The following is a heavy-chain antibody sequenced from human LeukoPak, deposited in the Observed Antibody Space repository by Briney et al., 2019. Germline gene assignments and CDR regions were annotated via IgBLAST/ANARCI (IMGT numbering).Heavy chain of an antibody. J-gene: IGHJ4*02. V-gene: IGHV3-23*01. CDR3: AKRIAVAGTRGFDS. CDR1: GFTFSSYG. CDR2: ISGSGGST. D-gene: IGHD6-19*01. Sequence: GGSLRLSCAASGFTFSSYGMYWVRQAPGKGLEWVAGISGSGGSTYYADSVEGRFTISRDNSKSTLYLQMDSLRAEDTAVYYCAKRIAVAGTRGFDSWGQGTLVTVSS.